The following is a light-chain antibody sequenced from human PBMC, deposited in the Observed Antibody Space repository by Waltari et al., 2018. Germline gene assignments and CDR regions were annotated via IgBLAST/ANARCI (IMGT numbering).Light chain of an antibody. CDR1: QILLDSNGYNY. V-gene: IGKV2-28*01. J-gene: IGKJ1*01. CDR3: MQAVQAPWT. CDR2: LGS. Sequence: DIVMTQSPLSLPVTPGEPASISCRSSQILLDSNGYNYLDWYLLRPGQSPQLLIYLGSNRASGVPDRFSGSGSGTDFTQKITRVEAYDVGLYYCMQAVQAPWTFGLGTKVEIK.